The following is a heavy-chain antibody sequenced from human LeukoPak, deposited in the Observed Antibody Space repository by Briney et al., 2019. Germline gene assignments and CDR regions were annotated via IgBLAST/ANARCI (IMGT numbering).Heavy chain of an antibody. CDR1: GGSFSGYY. D-gene: IGHD3-10*01. V-gene: IGHV4-34*01. Sequence: SETLSLTYAVYGGSFSGYYWSWIRQPPGKGLEWIGEINHSGSTNYNPSLKSRVTISVDTSKNQFYLKLSSVAAADTAVYYCARDPSSFGGRFDPWGQGTLVAVSS. J-gene: IGHJ5*02. CDR3: ARDPSSFGGRFDP. CDR2: INHSGST.